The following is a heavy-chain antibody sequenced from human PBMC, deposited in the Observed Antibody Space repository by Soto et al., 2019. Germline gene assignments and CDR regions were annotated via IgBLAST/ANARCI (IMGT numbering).Heavy chain of an antibody. CDR1: GFTFSSYA. Sequence: AGSLRLSCAASGFTFSSYAMSWVRQAPGKGLEWVSAISGSGGSTYYADSVKGRFTISRDNSKNTLYLQMNSLRAEDTAVYYCAKDAPLGYCSGGSCYSRGWFDPWGQGTLVTVSS. V-gene: IGHV3-23*01. J-gene: IGHJ5*02. CDR3: AKDAPLGYCSGGSCYSRGWFDP. D-gene: IGHD2-15*01. CDR2: ISGSGGST.